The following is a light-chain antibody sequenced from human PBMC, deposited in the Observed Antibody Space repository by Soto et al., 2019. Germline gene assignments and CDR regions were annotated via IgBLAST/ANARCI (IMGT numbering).Light chain of an antibody. Sequence: EIVLTQSPGTLSLSPGERATLSCRASQSFSSRYLAWYQQKPGQAPRLLIYAASNRATGIPDRFSGSGSGTDFPLTLSRLEPEDFAVYFCQQYGSSPITFGQGTRLEIK. V-gene: IGKV3-20*01. CDR2: AAS. J-gene: IGKJ5*01. CDR3: QQYGSSPIT. CDR1: QSFSSRY.